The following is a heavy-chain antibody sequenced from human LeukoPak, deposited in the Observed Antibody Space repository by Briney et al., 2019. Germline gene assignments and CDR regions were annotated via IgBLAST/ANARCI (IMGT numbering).Heavy chain of an antibody. Sequence: QPGGSLRLSCAASGFTFSSYAMSWVRQAPGKGLEWVSAISGSGGSTYYADSVKGRFTISRDNSKNTLYLQMNSLRAEDTAVFYCAKDRDDYVWGSYLGAFDIWGQGTMVTASS. CDR3: AKDRDDYVWGSYLGAFDI. CDR2: ISGSGGST. J-gene: IGHJ3*02. CDR1: GFTFSSYA. V-gene: IGHV3-23*01. D-gene: IGHD3-16*01.